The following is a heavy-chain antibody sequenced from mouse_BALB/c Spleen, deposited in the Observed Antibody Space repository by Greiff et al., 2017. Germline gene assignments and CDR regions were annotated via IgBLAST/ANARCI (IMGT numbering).Heavy chain of an antibody. V-gene: IGHV1S81*02. CDR1: GYTFTSYW. D-gene: IGHD2-14*01. Sequence: QVQLQQPGAELVKPGASVKLSCKASGYTFTSYWMHWVKQRPGQGLEWIGEINPSNGRTNYNEKFKGKATFTADTSSNTAYMQLSSLTSEDSAVYYCAREYDDYAMDYWGHGTSVTVSS. CDR2: INPSNGRT. CDR3: AREYDDYAMDY. J-gene: IGHJ4*01.